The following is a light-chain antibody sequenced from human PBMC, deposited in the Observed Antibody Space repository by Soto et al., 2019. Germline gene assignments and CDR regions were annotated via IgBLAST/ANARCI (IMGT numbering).Light chain of an antibody. CDR3: CSYAVGTTLV. CDR1: SSDIGTYNF. Sequence: QSALTQPRSVSGSPGQSVTFSCIGTSSDIGTYNFVSWYQQYPGKAPKLMIYDVTKRPSGVPDRFSGSKSGNTASLTISGLQSEDEADYYCCSYAVGTTLVFGGGTKVTVL. CDR2: DVT. V-gene: IGLV2-11*01. J-gene: IGLJ3*02.